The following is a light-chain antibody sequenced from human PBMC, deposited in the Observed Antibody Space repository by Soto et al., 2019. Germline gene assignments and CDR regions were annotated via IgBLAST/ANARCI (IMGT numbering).Light chain of an antibody. Sequence: ETVLTQSPATLSLSPGERATLSCRASQSVSNSLAWYQHKPGQAPRLLIYDASTRATAIPARFSGSGSGTDFTLTISSLEPEDFAAYYCQQRNSWPLTFGGGTKVEIK. CDR2: DAS. CDR3: QQRNSWPLT. J-gene: IGKJ4*01. V-gene: IGKV3-11*01. CDR1: QSVSNS.